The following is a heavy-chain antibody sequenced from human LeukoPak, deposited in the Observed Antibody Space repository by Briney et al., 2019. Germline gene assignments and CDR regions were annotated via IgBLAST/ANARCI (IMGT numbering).Heavy chain of an antibody. D-gene: IGHD2-2*01. Sequence: GGSLRLSCAASGFTFSSYWMIWVRQAPGKGLEWVANIKQDGSEKYYVDSVKGRFTISRDNAKNSLYLQMNSLRAEDTAVYYCARMLGYCSSTSCKCDYWGQGTLVTVSS. CDR3: ARMLGYCSSTSCKCDY. CDR1: GFTFSSYW. CDR2: IKQDGSEK. J-gene: IGHJ4*02. V-gene: IGHV3-7*03.